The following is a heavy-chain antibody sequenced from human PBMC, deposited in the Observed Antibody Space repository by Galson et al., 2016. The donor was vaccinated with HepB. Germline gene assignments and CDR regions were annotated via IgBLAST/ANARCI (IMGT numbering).Heavy chain of an antibody. J-gene: IGHJ3*02. Sequence: ETLSLTCAFYGVSFSAYQWSWIRQSPGEGLEWIGQIDHSGSTNYNPSLRGRVTISVDTSKKQFSLNLSSVTAADTASYYCARGRSAWLSDAFDMWGQGTMVTVSS. CDR3: ARGRSAWLSDAFDM. CDR2: IDHSGST. D-gene: IGHD3-3*01. V-gene: IGHV4-34*01. CDR1: GVSFSAYQ.